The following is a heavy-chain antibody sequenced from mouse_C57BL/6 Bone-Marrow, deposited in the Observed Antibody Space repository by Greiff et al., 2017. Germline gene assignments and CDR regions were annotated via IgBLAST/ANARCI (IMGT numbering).Heavy chain of an antibody. CDR1: GFNIKDDY. V-gene: IGHV14-4*01. D-gene: IGHD1-1*01. CDR3: TIYYYGSSYLRYAMDY. Sequence: EVQPQQSGAELVRPGASVKLSCTASGFNIKDDYMHWVKQRPEQGLEWIGWIDPENGDTEYASKFQGKATITADTSSNTAYLQLSSLTSEDTAVYYCTIYYYGSSYLRYAMDYWGQGTSVTVSS. CDR2: IDPENGDT. J-gene: IGHJ4*01.